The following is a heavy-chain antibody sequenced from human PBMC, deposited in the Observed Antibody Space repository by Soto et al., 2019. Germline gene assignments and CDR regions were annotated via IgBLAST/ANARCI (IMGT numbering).Heavy chain of an antibody. CDR1: GFTFSSYS. CDR2: ISSSSSTI. D-gene: IGHD2-21*01. V-gene: IGHV3-48*01. Sequence: PGGSLRLSCAASGFTFSSYSMNWVRQAPGKGLEWVSYISSSSSTIYYADSVKGRFTISRDNAKNSLYLQMNSLRAEDTAVYYCARDLDSGLPGGFDPWGQGTLVTVSS. CDR3: ARDLDSGLPGGFDP. J-gene: IGHJ5*02.